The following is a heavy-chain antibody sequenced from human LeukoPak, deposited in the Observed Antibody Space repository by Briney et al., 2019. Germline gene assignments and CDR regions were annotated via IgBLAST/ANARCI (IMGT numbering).Heavy chain of an antibody. D-gene: IGHD1-7*01. Sequence: GASVKVSCKASGYTFTSYYMHWVRQAPGQGLEWMGLINPSGGSTSYAQKFQGRVTITRDMSTSTVYMELSSLRSEDTAVYYCASQPQLELPFADYYYYYMDVWGKGTRVTVSS. J-gene: IGHJ6*03. CDR2: INPSGGST. CDR3: ASQPQLELPFADYYYYYMDV. V-gene: IGHV1-46*01. CDR1: GYTFTSYY.